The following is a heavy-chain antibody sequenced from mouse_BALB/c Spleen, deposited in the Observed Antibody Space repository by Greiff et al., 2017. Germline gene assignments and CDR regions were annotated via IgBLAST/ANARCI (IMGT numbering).Heavy chain of an antibody. V-gene: IGHV1-87*01. D-gene: IGHD2-2*01. CDR2: IYPGDGDT. Sequence: VQLQQSGAELVKPGASVKLSCKTSGYTFTSYWMQWVKQRPGQGLEWIGAIYPGDGDTRYTQKFKGKATLTADKSSSTAYMQLSSLASEDSAVYYCAPLYYGYDGYAMDYWGQGTSVTVSS. J-gene: IGHJ4*01. CDR3: APLYYGYDGYAMDY. CDR1: GYTFTSYW.